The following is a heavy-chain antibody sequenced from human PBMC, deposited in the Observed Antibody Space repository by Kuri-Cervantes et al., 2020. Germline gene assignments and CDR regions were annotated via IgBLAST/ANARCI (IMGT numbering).Heavy chain of an antibody. Sequence: ASVKVSCKASGYTFTSYGISWVRQAPGQGLEWMGWISAYNGNTNYAQKLQGRVTMTTDTSTTTAYMELRSLRSDDTAVYYGARDRGARGGAWFDLWGQGTLVTVSS. J-gene: IGHJ5*02. V-gene: IGHV1-18*01. CDR1: GYTFTSYG. D-gene: IGHD3-10*01. CDR3: ARDRGARGGAWFDL. CDR2: ISAYNGNT.